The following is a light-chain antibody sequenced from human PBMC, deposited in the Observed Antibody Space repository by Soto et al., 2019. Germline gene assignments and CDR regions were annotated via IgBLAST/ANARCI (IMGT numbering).Light chain of an antibody. V-gene: IGLV2-14*03. CDR3: SSYTSSSTLYV. Sequence: QSALTQPASVSGSPGQSITISCTGTSSDVGGYNYGSWYQQHPGKAPKLMIYDVSNRPSGVSYRFSGSKSGNTASLTISGLQAEDEADYYCSSYTSSSTLYVFGTGTKVTVL. CDR1: SSDVGGYNY. CDR2: DVS. J-gene: IGLJ1*01.